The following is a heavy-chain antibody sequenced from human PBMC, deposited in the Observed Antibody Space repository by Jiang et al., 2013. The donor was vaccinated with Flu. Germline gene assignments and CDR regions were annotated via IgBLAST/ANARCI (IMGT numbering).Heavy chain of an antibody. Sequence: GLVKSSQTLSLTCTVSGGSLKTGDFYWTWIRQSPGKGLECIGYIYYSDNTHYYYNPTLKSRLTISVDTSKNQFSLTLTSMTAADTAMYFCAGATSVTMWAFDIWGQGTKVTVSS. CDR1: GGSLKTGDFY. CDR3: AGATSVTMWAFDI. D-gene: IGHD3-10*02. J-gene: IGHJ3*02. V-gene: IGHV4-30-4*01. CDR2: IYYSDNTHY.